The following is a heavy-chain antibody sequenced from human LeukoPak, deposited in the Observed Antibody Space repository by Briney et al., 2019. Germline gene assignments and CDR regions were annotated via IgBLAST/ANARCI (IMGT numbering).Heavy chain of an antibody. D-gene: IGHD3-10*01. CDR1: GYTFTSYA. CDR2: INAGNGNT. CDR3: ARGTYGSGRLFDY. V-gene: IGHV1-3*01. J-gene: IGHJ4*02. Sequence: GASVKVSCKASGYTFTSYAMHWVRQAPGQRLEWMGWINAGNGNTKYSQKFQGRVTITRDTSASTAYMELSSLRSEDTAVYYCARGTYGSGRLFDYWGRGTLVTVSS.